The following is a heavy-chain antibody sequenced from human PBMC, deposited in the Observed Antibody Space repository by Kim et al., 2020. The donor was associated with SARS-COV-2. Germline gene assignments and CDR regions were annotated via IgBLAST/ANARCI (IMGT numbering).Heavy chain of an antibody. J-gene: IGHJ4*02. CDR3: LGGYYFDY. D-gene: IGHD2-15*01. V-gene: IGHV1-3*01. Sequence: GNGETIYSQKFQGRVTFTTDTSASTGYMELSSRTSEDSAVYYCLGGYYFDYWGQGTLVTVSS. CDR2: GNGET.